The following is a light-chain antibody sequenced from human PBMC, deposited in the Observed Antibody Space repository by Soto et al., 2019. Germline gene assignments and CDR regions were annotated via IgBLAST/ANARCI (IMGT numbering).Light chain of an antibody. Sequence: DIQMTQSPSSLSASVGDRVTITCGASQSISSYLNWYQQKPGKAPKLLIYAASSLQSGVPSRFSGSGSATDFTLTISSLQPEDFATYYCQQSYSTPPITFGQGTRLEIK. CDR3: QQSYSTPPIT. CDR2: AAS. CDR1: QSISSY. J-gene: IGKJ5*01. V-gene: IGKV1-39*01.